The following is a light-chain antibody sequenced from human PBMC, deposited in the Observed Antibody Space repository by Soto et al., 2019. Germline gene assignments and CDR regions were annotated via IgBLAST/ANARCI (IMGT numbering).Light chain of an antibody. V-gene: IGKV1-39*01. Sequence: DIQMTQSPSSLSASVGDRVTITCRASQSISGYLNWYQQKPGKDPKLLIYAASSLQSGVPSRFSGSGSGTDFTLTISSLQPEDFATYYCQQGYNTPPYTFGQGTRLEIK. CDR3: QQGYNTPPYT. J-gene: IGKJ2*01. CDR1: QSISGY. CDR2: AAS.